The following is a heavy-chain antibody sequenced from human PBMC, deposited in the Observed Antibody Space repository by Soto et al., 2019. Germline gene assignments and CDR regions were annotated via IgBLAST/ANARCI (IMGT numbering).Heavy chain of an antibody. J-gene: IGHJ4*02. V-gene: IGHV2-5*02. CDR1: GFSLSTSGVG. CDR2: IYWDDDK. Sequence: QITLKESGPTLVKPTQTLTLTCTFSGFSLSTSGVGVGWIRQPPGQALEWLALIYWDDDKRYSPSLKSRLTITKDTSKNQVVLTMTNMDPVDTATYYCAHVYGGYDNFDYWGQGTLVTVSS. CDR3: AHVYGGYDNFDY. D-gene: IGHD5-12*01.